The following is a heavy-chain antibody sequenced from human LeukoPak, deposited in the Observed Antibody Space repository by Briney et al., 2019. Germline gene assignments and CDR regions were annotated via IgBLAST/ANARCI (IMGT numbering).Heavy chain of an antibody. CDR1: GFRFNTYW. D-gene: IGHD3-9*01. V-gene: IGHV3-7*01. Sequence: GGSLRLSCAASGFRFNTYWMSWVRQAPGKGLEWVANIKQDGNEKYYADSVKGRFAISRDNGKNSLDLQMNSLRADDTAVYYCARHEDYDILTGYPPYMDVWGKGTTVTISS. CDR2: IKQDGNEK. J-gene: IGHJ6*03. CDR3: ARHEDYDILTGYPPYMDV.